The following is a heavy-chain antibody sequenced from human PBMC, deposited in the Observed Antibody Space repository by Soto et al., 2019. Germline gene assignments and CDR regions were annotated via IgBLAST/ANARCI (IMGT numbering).Heavy chain of an antibody. Sequence: GGSLRLSCAASGFAVSSNFMAWVRQAPGKGLEWVSAFYAGGRTYYADSVKGRFTISRDNSKNTLFLEMNSLRAEDTAVYFCARGPEQPRAVGDLFDIGGQGKMVTVSS. CDR2: FYAGGRT. D-gene: IGHD2-21*01. CDR1: GFAVSSNF. CDR3: ARGPEQPRAVGDLFDI. V-gene: IGHV3-66*01. J-gene: IGHJ3*02.